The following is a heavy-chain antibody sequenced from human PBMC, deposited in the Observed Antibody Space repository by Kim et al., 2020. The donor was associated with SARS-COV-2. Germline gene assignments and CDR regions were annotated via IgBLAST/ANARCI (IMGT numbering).Heavy chain of an antibody. V-gene: IGHV3-30*04. CDR3: ARDRHDISGNELVNS. J-gene: IGHJ5*01. CDR2: ISYDGSNK. D-gene: IGHD3-22*01. Sequence: GGSLRLSCAASGFTFSSYAMHWVRQAPGKGLEWVAVISYDGSNKYYADSVKGRFTISRDNSKNTLYLQMNSLRAEDTAVYYCARDRHDISGNELVNS. CDR1: GFTFSSYA.